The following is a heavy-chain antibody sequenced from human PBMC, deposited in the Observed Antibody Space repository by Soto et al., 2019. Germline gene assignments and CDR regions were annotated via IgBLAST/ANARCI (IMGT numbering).Heavy chain of an antibody. Sequence: QVQLVQSGAEVKKPGASVKVSCKASGYTFTSYDINWVRQATGQGLEWMGWMNPNSGNTGYAQKFQGRVTMTRNTSISTAKRGLSSLRSEDRAVYYGARQVCISPSCYFREGFAPGGQGTLATVSS. CDR1: GYTFTSYD. CDR3: ARQVCISPSCYFREGFAP. CDR2: MNPNSGNT. V-gene: IGHV1-8*01. J-gene: IGHJ5*02. D-gene: IGHD2-2*01.